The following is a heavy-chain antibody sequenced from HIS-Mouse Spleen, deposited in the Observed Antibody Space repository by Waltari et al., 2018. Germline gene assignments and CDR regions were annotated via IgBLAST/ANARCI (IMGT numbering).Heavy chain of an antibody. Sequence: QLQLQESGPGLVKPSETLSLTCTVPGGSISSSSYYWGWIRQPPGKGLEWIGSIYYSGSTYYNPSLKSRVTISVDTSKNQFSLKLSSVTAADTAVYYCARENFIVGATGYWGQGTLVTVSS. CDR3: ARENFIVGATGY. V-gene: IGHV4-39*07. CDR2: IYYSGST. CDR1: GGSISSSSYY. D-gene: IGHD1-26*01. J-gene: IGHJ4*02.